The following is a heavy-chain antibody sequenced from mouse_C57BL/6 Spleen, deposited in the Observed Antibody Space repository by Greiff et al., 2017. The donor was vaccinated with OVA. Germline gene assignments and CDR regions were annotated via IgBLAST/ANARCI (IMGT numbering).Heavy chain of an antibody. CDR1: GYTFTSYW. D-gene: IGHD1-2*01. CDR3: ITTAWAY. CDR2: IDPSDSYT. V-gene: IGHV1-50*01. Sequence: QVQLQQPGAELVKPGASVKLSCKASGYTFTSYWMQWVEQRPGQGLEWIGEIDPSDSYTNYNQKFKGKATLTVDTSSSTAYMQLSSLTSEDSAVYYCITTAWAYWGQGTLVTVSA. J-gene: IGHJ3*01.